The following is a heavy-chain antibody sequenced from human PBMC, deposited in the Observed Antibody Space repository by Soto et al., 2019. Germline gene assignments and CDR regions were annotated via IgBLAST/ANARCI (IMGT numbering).Heavy chain of an antibody. Sequence: VQLVESGGDLVQPGGSLRLSCAASGFTLSSYEMNWVRQAPGKGLEWVSYISSTGTSMDYADSVKGRFTISRDNAKNSLHLQLNSLRDEDTAVYYCARETHFIDYWGQGTLVSVSA. CDR1: GFTLSSYE. V-gene: IGHV3-48*03. CDR3: ARETHFIDY. CDR2: ISSTGTSM. J-gene: IGHJ4*02.